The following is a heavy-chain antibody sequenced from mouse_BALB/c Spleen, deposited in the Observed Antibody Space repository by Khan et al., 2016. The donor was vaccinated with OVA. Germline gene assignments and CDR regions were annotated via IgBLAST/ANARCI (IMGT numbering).Heavy chain of an antibody. CDR1: GFSLTNYS. J-gene: IGHJ3*01. V-gene: IGHV2-2*02. D-gene: IGHD2-4*01. Sequence: QIQLVQSGPGLVQPSQSLSITCTVSGFSLTNYSVHWVRQSPGKGLEWLGVIWSAGSTDYNAAFISRLTIRKDNSRRPVFFKMNSLQPNDTAIYYCARRGYDYGRGALFAYWGQGTLVTVSA. CDR3: ARRGYDYGRGALFAY. CDR2: IWSAGST.